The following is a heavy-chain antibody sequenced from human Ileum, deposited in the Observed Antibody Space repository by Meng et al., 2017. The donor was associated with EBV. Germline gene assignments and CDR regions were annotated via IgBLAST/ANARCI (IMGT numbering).Heavy chain of an antibody. CDR2: TSHSGST. J-gene: IGHJ4*02. D-gene: IGHD3-22*01. CDR1: GGSISRSDG. Sequence: QGQVPGSGPGSVKPSGTLSLPCAGSGGSISRSDGWSWVRQPPGKGLEWIGETSHSGSTNYSPSLKSRVTISLDKSKNQLSLKLNSVTAADTAVYYCASSDYYRSDYWGQGTLVTVSS. CDR3: ASSDYYRSDY. V-gene: IGHV4-4*02.